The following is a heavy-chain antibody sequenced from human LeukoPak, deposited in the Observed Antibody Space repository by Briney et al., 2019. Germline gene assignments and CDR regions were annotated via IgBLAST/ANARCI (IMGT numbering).Heavy chain of an antibody. CDR3: ARDYYDSSGYAWFDP. CDR1: GGSISSGDYY. V-gene: IGHV4-30-4*08. D-gene: IGHD3-22*01. Sequence: SETLSLTCTVSGGSISSGDYYWSRIRQPPGKGLEWIGYIYYSGSTYYNPSLKSRVTISVDTSKNQFSLKLSSVTAADTAVYYCARDYYDSSGYAWFDPWGQGTLVTVSS. CDR2: IYYSGST. J-gene: IGHJ5*02.